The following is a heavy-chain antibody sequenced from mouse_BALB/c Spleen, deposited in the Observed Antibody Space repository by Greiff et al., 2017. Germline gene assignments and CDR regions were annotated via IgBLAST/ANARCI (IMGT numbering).Heavy chain of an antibody. CDR1: GFTFSDYY. CDR3: AREDDYDVGFAY. Sequence: DVQLQESGGGLVKPGGSLKLSCAASGFTFSDYYMYWVRQTPEKRLEWVATISDGGSYTYYPDSVKGRFTISRDNAKNNLYLQMSSLKSEDTAMYYCAREDDYDVGFAYWGQGTLVTVSA. V-gene: IGHV5-4*02. D-gene: IGHD2-4*01. J-gene: IGHJ3*01. CDR2: ISDGGSYT.